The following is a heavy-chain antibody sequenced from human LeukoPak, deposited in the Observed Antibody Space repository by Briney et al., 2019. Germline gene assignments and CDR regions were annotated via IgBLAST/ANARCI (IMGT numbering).Heavy chain of an antibody. D-gene: IGHD3-22*01. V-gene: IGHV4-39*01. CDR2: IYYSGST. Sequence: PETLSLTCTVSGGSISSSSYYWGWIRQPPGKGLEWIGSIYYSGSTYYNPSLKSRVTISVDTSKNQFSLKLTSVTAADTAVYYCARRGYDSSGYYIVYWGQGTLVTVSS. CDR3: ARRGYDSSGYYIVY. J-gene: IGHJ4*02. CDR1: GGSISSSSYY.